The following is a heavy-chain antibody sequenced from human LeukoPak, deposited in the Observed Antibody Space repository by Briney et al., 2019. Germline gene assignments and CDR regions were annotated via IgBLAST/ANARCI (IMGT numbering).Heavy chain of an antibody. V-gene: IGHV3-23*01. J-gene: IGHJ4*02. D-gene: IGHD3-16*02. Sequence: PGGSLRLSCAASGFTFNSHAMSWVRQAPGKGLEWVSAISGGGGSTYHADFVKGRFTISRDNSKNTLSLQMNSLRVEDTAVYYCARDQGYDYVWGSNRYVYWGQGTLVTVSS. CDR2: ISGGGGST. CDR3: ARDQGYDYVWGSNRYVY. CDR1: GFTFNSHA.